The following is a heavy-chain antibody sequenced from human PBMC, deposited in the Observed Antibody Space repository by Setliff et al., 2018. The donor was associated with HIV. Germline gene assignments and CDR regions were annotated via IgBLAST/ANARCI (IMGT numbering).Heavy chain of an antibody. D-gene: IGHD5-12*01. J-gene: IGHJ3*02. CDR1: GDTSSTSA. Sequence: ASVKVSCKAPGDTSSTSALSWVRQAPGQGLEWMGWINPNSGGTNYEQKFQGRVTMTRDTPISTAYMELSRLRSDDTALYYCAREIVSTITAYDIWGQGTMVTVS. CDR3: AREIVSTITAYDI. CDR2: INPNSGGT. V-gene: IGHV1-2*02.